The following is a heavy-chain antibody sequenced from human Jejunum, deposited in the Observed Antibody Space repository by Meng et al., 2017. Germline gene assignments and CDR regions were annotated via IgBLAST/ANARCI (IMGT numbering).Heavy chain of an antibody. V-gene: IGHV3-33*01. J-gene: IGHJ6*02. CDR1: GFTFSSYG. Sequence: GESLKISFAASGFTFSSYGMHWVRQAPGKGLEWVALIWFDGSNQNYADSVKGRFTISRDNSKNTLYLQMNSLRAEDTAVYYCARYYGDSSRRNFGMDVWGQGNTVTVAS. CDR2: IWFDGSNQ. CDR3: ARYYGDSSRRNFGMDV. D-gene: IGHD4-17*01.